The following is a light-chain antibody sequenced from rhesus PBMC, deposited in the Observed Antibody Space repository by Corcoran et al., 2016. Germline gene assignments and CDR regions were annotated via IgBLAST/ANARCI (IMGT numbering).Light chain of an antibody. CDR1: QGITSW. CDR2: KES. CDR3: QHYSSRPPT. Sequence: DIQMTQSPSSLSASVGDTVTITCRASQGITSWLAWYQQKPGKAPKILNYKESSLQSGVPSRFSGSGSGTDFTITISSLHSEDFATYYCQHYSSRPPTFGQGTKVEIK. J-gene: IGKJ1*01. V-gene: IGKV1-22*01.